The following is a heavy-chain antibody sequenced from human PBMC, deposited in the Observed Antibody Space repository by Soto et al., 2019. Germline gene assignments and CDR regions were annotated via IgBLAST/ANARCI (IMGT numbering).Heavy chain of an antibody. Sequence: PGGSLRHSCAVSGFIYRDYWMAWARQAPGKGLQWVGVIRQDGSETHYADSVRGRFTISRDNAKNSLYLQMNSLRADDTAVYYCTKDWDYWGQGTLVTVSS. CDR1: GFIYRDYW. CDR3: TKDWDY. V-gene: IGHV3-7*01. CDR2: IRQDGSET. J-gene: IGHJ4*02.